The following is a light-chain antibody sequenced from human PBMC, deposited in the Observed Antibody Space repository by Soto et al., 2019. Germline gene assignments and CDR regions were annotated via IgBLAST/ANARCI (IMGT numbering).Light chain of an antibody. J-gene: IGLJ3*02. V-gene: IGLV2-8*01. Sequence: QSVLTQPPSASGSPGQSVTISCTGTSSDVGGYNYVSWYQQHPGKAPKLMIYEVSKRPSGVPDRFSGSKSGNTASLTVSGLQTEDEADYYCTSYTRNDILLFGGGTKVTVL. CDR2: EVS. CDR1: SSDVGGYNY. CDR3: TSYTRNDILL.